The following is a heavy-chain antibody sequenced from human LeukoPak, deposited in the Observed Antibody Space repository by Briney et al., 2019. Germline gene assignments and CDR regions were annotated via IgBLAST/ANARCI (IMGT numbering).Heavy chain of an antibody. CDR1: GGSISSSSYY. D-gene: IGHD5-18*01. J-gene: IGHJ5*02. CDR2: IYYSGST. V-gene: IGHV4-39*07. Sequence: SETLSLTCTVSGGSISSSSYYWGWIRQPPGKGLEWIGSIYYSGSTYYNPSLKSRVTISVDTSKNQFSLKLSSVTAADTAVYYCARGEIDGLGCSWPSWGQGTLVTVSS. CDR3: ARGEIDGLGCSWPS.